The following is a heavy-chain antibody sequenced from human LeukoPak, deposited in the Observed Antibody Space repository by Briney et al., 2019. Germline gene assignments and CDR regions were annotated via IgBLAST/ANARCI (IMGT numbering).Heavy chain of an antibody. CDR1: GFTFSSYA. CDR3: ARDRLGHFDY. V-gene: IGHV3-23*01. J-gene: IGHJ4*02. CDR2: IGGSGDTT. Sequence: PGGSLRLSGAASGFTFSSYAMSWVRQAPGKGLEWVSTIGGSGDTTYYADSVKGRFTISRDNAKNSLYLQMNSLRAEDTAVYYCARDRLGHFDYWGQGTLVTVSS. D-gene: IGHD6-19*01.